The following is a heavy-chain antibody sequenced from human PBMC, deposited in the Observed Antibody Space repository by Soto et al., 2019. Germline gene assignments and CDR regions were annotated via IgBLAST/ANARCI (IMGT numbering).Heavy chain of an antibody. V-gene: IGHV3-23*01. J-gene: IGHJ6*02. Sequence: PGGSLRLSCAACGFTFSSYAMNWVRQAPGKGLEWVSAISGTVDSTFYADSVKGRFTISRDNSKNTLYLQMNSLRAEDTAVYYCAKGVMYYYDSSAYYPLGMNVWGQGTTVTVSS. CDR1: GFTFSSYA. CDR3: AKGVMYYYDSSAYYPLGMNV. D-gene: IGHD3-22*01. CDR2: ISGTVDST.